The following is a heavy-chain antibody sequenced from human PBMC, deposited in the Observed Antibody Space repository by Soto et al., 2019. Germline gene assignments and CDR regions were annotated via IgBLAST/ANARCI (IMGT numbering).Heavy chain of an antibody. CDR3: MKSRCCGDCLKAYASYSYYGLAV. J-gene: IGHJ6*02. CDR2: IYWDDDK. D-gene: IGHD2-21*02. Sequence: QITLKESGPTLVKPTQTLTLTCTFSAFSLSTGGVGVGWIRQPPGKALEWLALIYWDDDKRYSPSLRSRPTNTQDTSRTQVAHTMPNMGRIDKATYCCMKSRCCGDCLKAYASYSYYGLAVWGQGTTVTVSS. V-gene: IGHV2-5*02. CDR1: AFSLSTGGVG.